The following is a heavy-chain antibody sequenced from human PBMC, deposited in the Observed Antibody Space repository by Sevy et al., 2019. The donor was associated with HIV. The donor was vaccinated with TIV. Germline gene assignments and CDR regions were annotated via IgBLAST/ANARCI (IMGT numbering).Heavy chain of an antibody. V-gene: IGHV3-30*02. CDR2: IRYDGSNK. Sequence: GGSLRLSCAASGFAFSSYGMHWVRQAPGKGLEWVAFIRYDGSNKYYADSVKGRFTISRDNSKNTLYLQMNSLRAEDTAVYYCAKEYSYGYYFDYWGQGTLVTVSS. D-gene: IGHD5-18*01. J-gene: IGHJ4*02. CDR1: GFAFSSYG. CDR3: AKEYSYGYYFDY.